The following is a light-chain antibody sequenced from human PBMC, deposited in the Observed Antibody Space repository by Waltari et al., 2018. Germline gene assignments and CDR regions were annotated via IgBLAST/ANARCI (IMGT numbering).Light chain of an antibody. J-gene: IGKJ4*01. CDR2: AAL. Sequence: EIVLTQSPATLSLSPGDRATLSCRASQSVSFSLSWYQRKAGQAPRLGIYAALDRATGIPARFIGSGSGTDFNLTISRLEPEDFAVYFCLQRKSWPPVTFGGGTRVEIK. CDR1: QSVSFS. V-gene: IGKV3-11*01. CDR3: LQRKSWPPVT.